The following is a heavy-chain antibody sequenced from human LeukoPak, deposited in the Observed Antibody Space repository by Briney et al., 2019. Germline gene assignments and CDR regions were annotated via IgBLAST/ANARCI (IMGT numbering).Heavy chain of an antibody. CDR2: INWNSGYI. Sequence: GGSLRLSCAASGFTFDDFAMHWVRQAPGKGLEWVSGINWNSGYIGYADSVKGRFTISRDNAKSSLYLQMNSLRSEDTALYYCAKDRGVGIYYFASWGQGTLVTVSS. V-gene: IGHV3-9*01. D-gene: IGHD1-26*01. CDR1: GFTFDDFA. CDR3: AKDRGVGIYYFAS. J-gene: IGHJ4*02.